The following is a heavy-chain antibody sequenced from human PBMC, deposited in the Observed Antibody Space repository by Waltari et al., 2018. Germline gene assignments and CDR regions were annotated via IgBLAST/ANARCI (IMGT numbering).Heavy chain of an antibody. J-gene: IGHJ5*02. CDR1: GGSFSGYY. CDR2: INHSGST. Sequence: QVQLQQWGAGLLKPSETLSLTCAVYGGSFSGYYWSWIRQPPGKGLEWIGEINHSGSTNYNPSLKSRVTISVDTSTNQFSLKLSSVTAADTAVYYCARVPPTGNWNYVRWFDPWGQGTLVTVSS. CDR3: ARVPPTGNWNYVRWFDP. D-gene: IGHD1-7*01. V-gene: IGHV4-34*01.